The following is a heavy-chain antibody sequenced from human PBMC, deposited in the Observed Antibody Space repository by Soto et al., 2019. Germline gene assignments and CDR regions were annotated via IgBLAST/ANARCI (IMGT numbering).Heavy chain of an antibody. CDR1: GFSVSNTY. CDR3: ARDRSDSSRADSFDI. CDR2: IYRGRAT. J-gene: IGHJ3*02. Sequence: AGSLGLSCAVSGFSVSNTYMSWVRQAPGKGLEWISVIYRGRATYYADSVKGRFTISRDDSRNTVYLQMNSLTTEDTAVYFCARDRSDSSRADSFDIWGQGTMVTVSS. V-gene: IGHV3-53*01. D-gene: IGHD6-25*01.